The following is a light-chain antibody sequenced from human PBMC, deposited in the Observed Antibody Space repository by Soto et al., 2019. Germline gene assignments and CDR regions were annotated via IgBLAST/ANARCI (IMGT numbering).Light chain of an antibody. Sequence: QSVLTQSSSASASLGSSVKLTCTLSSRHSSYSIAWHQQQPGKAPRYLMRLERSGSYNKGSGVPDRFSGSSSGADRYLTISNLQSEDEADYYCETWDSSTQKVFGGGTKLTV. CDR1: SRHSSYS. CDR3: ETWDSSTQKV. V-gene: IGLV4-60*03. CDR2: LERSGSY. J-gene: IGLJ2*01.